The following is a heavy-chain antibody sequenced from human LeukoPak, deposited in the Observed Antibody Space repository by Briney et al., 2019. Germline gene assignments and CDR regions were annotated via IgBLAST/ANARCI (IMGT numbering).Heavy chain of an antibody. CDR1: GFTFSSYA. CDR3: ARVGVGGTAGDY. Sequence: GGSLRLSCAASGFTFSSYAMSWVRQAPGKGLEWVSAISGSGGSTYYADSVKGRFTISRDNAKNSLYLQMNSLGAEDTAVYYCARVGVGGTAGDYWGQGTLVTVSS. J-gene: IGHJ4*02. D-gene: IGHD3-16*01. V-gene: IGHV3-23*01. CDR2: ISGSGGST.